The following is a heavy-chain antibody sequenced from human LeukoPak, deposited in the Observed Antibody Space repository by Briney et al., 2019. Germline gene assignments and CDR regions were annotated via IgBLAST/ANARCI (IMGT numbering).Heavy chain of an antibody. J-gene: IGHJ4*02. V-gene: IGHV3-30*03. CDR1: GFIFSDYG. Sequence: PGGSLRLSCAASGFIFSDYGMHWVRQAPGNGLEWVAFISYDGGNGFDANSVKGRFTVSRDNSKNTLFLQMNSLRAEDTAMYYCVRGDNYGGIYFDYWGQGTLVTVSS. CDR3: VRGDNYGGIYFDY. CDR2: ISYDGGNG. D-gene: IGHD4-17*01.